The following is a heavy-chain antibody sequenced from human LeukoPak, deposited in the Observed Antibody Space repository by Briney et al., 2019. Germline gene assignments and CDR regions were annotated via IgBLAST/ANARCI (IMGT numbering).Heavy chain of an antibody. CDR2: IKQDGSEK. CDR3: ARDLIGYCSGGSCYYYYYYGMDV. CDR1: GFTFSSYT. V-gene: IGHV3-7*03. Sequence: GGSLRLSCTASGFTFSSYTMTWVRQAPGKGLEWVANIKQDGSEKYYVDSVKDRFTISRDNAKNSLYLQMNSLRAEDTAVYYCARDLIGYCSGGSCYYYYYYGMDVWGQGTTVTVSS. J-gene: IGHJ6*02. D-gene: IGHD2-15*01.